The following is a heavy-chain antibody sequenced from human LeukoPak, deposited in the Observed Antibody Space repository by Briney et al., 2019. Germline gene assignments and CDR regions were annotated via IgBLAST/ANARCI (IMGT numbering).Heavy chain of an antibody. V-gene: IGHV4-4*07. CDR2: LYASGTT. D-gene: IGHD3-16*01. CDR3: ARKRKGAYDFDY. J-gene: IGHJ4*02. Sequence: PSETLSLTCTVSGGSISSYSWSWIRQPAGKGLEWIGHLYASGTTNHNPSLLSRVAMSVDTSNNQFSLKLSTVTAADTAVYYCARKRKGAYDFDYWGQGTLVTVSS. CDR1: GGSISSYS.